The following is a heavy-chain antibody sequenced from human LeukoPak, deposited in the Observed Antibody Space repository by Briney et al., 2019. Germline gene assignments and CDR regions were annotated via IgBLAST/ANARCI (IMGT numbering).Heavy chain of an antibody. CDR3: AKGGKWDVTPFDY. CDR2: IWHDGSKS. Sequence: PGGSLRLSCAASGFIFSTYGIHWVRQAPGKGLEWVAVIWHDGSKSYYIESMKGRLAGSKDNSRDTAHLQMDSLRAEDTAVYYCAKGGKWDVTPFDYWGQGTLVTVSS. V-gene: IGHV3-33*06. CDR1: GFIFSTYG. D-gene: IGHD1-26*01. J-gene: IGHJ4*02.